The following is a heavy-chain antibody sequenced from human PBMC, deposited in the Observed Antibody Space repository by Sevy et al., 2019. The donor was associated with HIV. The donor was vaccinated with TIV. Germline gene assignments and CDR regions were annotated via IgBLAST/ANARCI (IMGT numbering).Heavy chain of an antibody. CDR1: GFTFSTYG. CDR2: ISYDGSNE. CDR3: AFEGLSSKVAEYFQN. D-gene: IGHD2-2*01. J-gene: IGHJ1*01. Sequence: GGSLRLSCAASGFTFSTYGMHWVRQAPGKGLEWVATISYDGSNEHYADSVKGRFTISRDNSKNALYLQMNSLRAEDTAVYYCAFEGLSSKVAEYFQNWGQRTLVTVSS. V-gene: IGHV3-30*19.